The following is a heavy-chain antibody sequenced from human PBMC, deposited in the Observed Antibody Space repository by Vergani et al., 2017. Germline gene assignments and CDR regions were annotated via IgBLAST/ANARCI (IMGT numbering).Heavy chain of an antibody. V-gene: IGHV3-53*01. J-gene: IGHJ4*02. CDR3: ARDSRAVAAYYFDY. CDR2: IYSGGST. D-gene: IGHD6-19*01. CDR1: GFTVSSNY. Sequence: EVQLVESGGGLIQPGGSLRLSCAASGFTVSSNYMSWVRQAPGKGLEWVSVIYSGGSTYYADSVKGRFTISRDNSKNTLYLQMNSLRAEDTAVYYCARDSRAVAAYYFDYWGQGTLVTVSS.